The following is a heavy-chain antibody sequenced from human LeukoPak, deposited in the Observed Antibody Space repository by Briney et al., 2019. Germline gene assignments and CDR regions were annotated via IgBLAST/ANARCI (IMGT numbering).Heavy chain of an antibody. J-gene: IGHJ6*03. V-gene: IGHV3-74*01. CDR3: ARVGFGDPPLIYYYYYYMDV. D-gene: IGHD3-10*01. CDR1: GFSFSSYW. Sequence: GVSLRLSCAASGFSFSSYWLHWVRQAPAKGLVWVSRINRDGSSTSYEDSVKGRFTISRDNAKNTLYLQMNSLSADDTAVDYCARVGFGDPPLIYYYYYYMDVWAKGPRSPSP. CDR2: INRDGSST.